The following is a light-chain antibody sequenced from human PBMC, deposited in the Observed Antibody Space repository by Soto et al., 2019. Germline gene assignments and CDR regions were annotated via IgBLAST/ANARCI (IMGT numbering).Light chain of an antibody. V-gene: IGKV1-5*03. Sequence: DIQMTQSPSTLSASVGDRVTITCRASQSISSWLAWCQQKPGKAPKLLIYKASSLESGVPSRFSGSGSGTEFTLTISRLQPDDFATYYCQQYNSYPWTFGQGTNVEIK. CDR2: KAS. CDR3: QQYNSYPWT. CDR1: QSISSW. J-gene: IGKJ1*01.